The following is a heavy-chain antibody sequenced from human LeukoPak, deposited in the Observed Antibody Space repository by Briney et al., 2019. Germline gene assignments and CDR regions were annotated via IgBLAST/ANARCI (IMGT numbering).Heavy chain of an antibody. CDR1: GFTFGSYW. D-gene: IGHD3-16*02. CDR2: IKQDGSEK. V-gene: IGHV3-7*01. CDR3: ARDWAYDYIWGSYRTYFDY. Sequence: GGSLRLSCAASGFTFGSYWMSWVRQAPGKGLEWVANIKQDGSEKYYVDSVKGRFTISRDNAKNSLYLQMNSLRAEDTAVYYCARDWAYDYIWGSYRTYFDYWGQGTLVTVSS. J-gene: IGHJ4*02.